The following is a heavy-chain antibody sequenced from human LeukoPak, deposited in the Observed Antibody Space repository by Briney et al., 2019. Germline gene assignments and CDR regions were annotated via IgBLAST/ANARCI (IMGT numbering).Heavy chain of an antibody. CDR3: TRSINYYDSSGYYF. Sequence: GGSLRLSCTASGFTFGDYAMSWVRQAPGKGLEWVGFIRSKAYGGTTEYAASVKDRFTISRDDSKSIAYLQMNSLKTEDTAVYYCTRSINYYDSSGYYFWGQGTLVTVSS. CDR2: IRSKAYGGTT. D-gene: IGHD3-22*01. V-gene: IGHV3-49*04. J-gene: IGHJ4*02. CDR1: GFTFGDYA.